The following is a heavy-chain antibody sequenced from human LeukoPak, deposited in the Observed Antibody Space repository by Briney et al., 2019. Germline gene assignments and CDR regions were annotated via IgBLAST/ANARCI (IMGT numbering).Heavy chain of an antibody. CDR3: QSRYLEWLLEY. CDR2: IYSSGSA. V-gene: IGHV4-39*01. Sequence: KPPETLSLTCTVSGASINSNNYYWGWIRQPPGKGLEWIGSIYSSGSAYYNPSLKSRVTISVDTSKNQFSLRLSSVTAADTAVYYCQSRYLEWLLEYWGQGTLVTVSS. D-gene: IGHD3-3*01. CDR1: GASINSNNYY. J-gene: IGHJ4*02.